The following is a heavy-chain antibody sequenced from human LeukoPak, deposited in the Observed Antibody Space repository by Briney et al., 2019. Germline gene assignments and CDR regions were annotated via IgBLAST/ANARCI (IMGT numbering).Heavy chain of an antibody. Sequence: PGGSLRLSCAASGFTFSSYAMHWVRQAPGKGLEWVAVISYDGSNKYYADSVKGRFTISRDNSKDTLYLQMNSLRAEDTAVYYCGREGLVGSGYYFDYWGQGTLVTVSS. V-gene: IGHV3-30-3*01. D-gene: IGHD1-26*01. CDR3: GREGLVGSGYYFDY. J-gene: IGHJ4*02. CDR1: GFTFSSYA. CDR2: ISYDGSNK.